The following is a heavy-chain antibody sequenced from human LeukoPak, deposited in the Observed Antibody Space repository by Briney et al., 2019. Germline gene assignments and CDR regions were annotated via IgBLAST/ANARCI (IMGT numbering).Heavy chain of an antibody. D-gene: IGHD3-9*01. J-gene: IGHJ4*02. CDR2: INGSGGST. CDR1: GFTFSSYA. Sequence: GGSLRLSCAASGFTFSSYAMSWVRQAPGKGLEWVSAINGSGGSTYYADSVKGRFTISRDNSKNTLYLQMNSLRAEDTAIYYCAKDLGASETYYDILTGYNYFDYWGQGTLVTVSS. CDR3: AKDLGASETYYDILTGYNYFDY. V-gene: IGHV3-23*01.